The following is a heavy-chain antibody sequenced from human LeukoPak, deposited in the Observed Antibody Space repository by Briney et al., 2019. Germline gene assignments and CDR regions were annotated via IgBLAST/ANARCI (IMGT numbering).Heavy chain of an antibody. CDR1: GYTFTSYY. D-gene: IGHD6-6*01. J-gene: IGHJ4*02. V-gene: IGHV1-46*01. Sequence: ASVKVSCKASGYTFTSYYMHWLRQAPGQGLEWMGIISPSGGSTSYAQKFQGRVTMTRDTSTSTVYMELSSLRSEDTAVYYCARALGILEYSSSFVFDYWGQGTLVTVSS. CDR2: ISPSGGST. CDR3: ARALGILEYSSSFVFDY.